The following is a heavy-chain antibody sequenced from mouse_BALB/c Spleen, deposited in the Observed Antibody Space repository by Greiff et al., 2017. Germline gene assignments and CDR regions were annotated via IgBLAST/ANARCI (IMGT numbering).Heavy chain of an antibody. D-gene: IGHD2-10*02. V-gene: IGHV1S56*01. CDR2: IYPGNVNT. CDR1: GYTFTSYY. Sequence: VQLQQSGPELVKPGASVRISCKASGYTFTSYYIHWVKQRPGQGLEWIGWIYPGNVNTKYNEKFKGKATLTADKSSSTAYMQLSSLTSEDSAVYFCAREYGNYFDYWGQGTTLTVSS. J-gene: IGHJ2*01. CDR3: AREYGNYFDY.